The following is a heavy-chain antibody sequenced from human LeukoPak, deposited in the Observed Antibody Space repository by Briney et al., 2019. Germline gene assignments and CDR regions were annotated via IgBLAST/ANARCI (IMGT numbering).Heavy chain of an antibody. D-gene: IGHD2-15*01. Sequence: GGSLRLSCAASGFTFSSYAMSWVRQAPGKGLEWVSAISGSGGSTYYADSVKGRFTISRDNSKNTLYLQMDSLRAEDTAVYYCAKADIVVVVAAIRFDYWGQGTLVTVSS. CDR1: GFTFSSYA. CDR3: AKADIVVVVAAIRFDY. CDR2: ISGSGGST. J-gene: IGHJ4*02. V-gene: IGHV3-23*01.